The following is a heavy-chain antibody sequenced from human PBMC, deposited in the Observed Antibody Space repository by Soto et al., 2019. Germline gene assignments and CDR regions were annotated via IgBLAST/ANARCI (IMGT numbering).Heavy chain of an antibody. V-gene: IGHV5-10-1*01. CDR2: IDPSDSYT. Sequence: GQSLKISCKGSAYSFTSYWISWVRQMPGKGLEWMGRIDPSDSYTNYIPSFQGHVTISADKSISTAYLQWSSLKASDTATYYCASFQYYLLTGGYYCGMDVSGQGTTVTV. CDR1: AYSFTSYW. J-gene: IGHJ6*02. D-gene: IGHD2-2*01. CDR3: ASFQYYLLTGGYYCGMDV.